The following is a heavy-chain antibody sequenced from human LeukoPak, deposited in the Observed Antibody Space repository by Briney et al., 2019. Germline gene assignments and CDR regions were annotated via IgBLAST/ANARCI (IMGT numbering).Heavy chain of an antibody. V-gene: IGHV3-74*01. CDR2: INSDGSST. CDR1: GFTFSSYW. Sequence: GGSLRLSCAASGFTFSSYWMHWVRQAPGKGLVWVSRINSDGSSTSYADSVKGRFTISRDNAKNTLYLQMNSLRAEDTAVYYCAKDSVVPAAMGAIDIWGQGTMVTVSS. J-gene: IGHJ3*02. CDR3: AKDSVVPAAMGAIDI. D-gene: IGHD2-2*01.